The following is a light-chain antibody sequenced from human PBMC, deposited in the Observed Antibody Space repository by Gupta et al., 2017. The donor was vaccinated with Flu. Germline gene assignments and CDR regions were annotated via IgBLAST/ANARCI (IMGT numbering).Light chain of an antibody. CDR3: QQSYNNPFFT. V-gene: IGKV1-39*01. J-gene: IGKJ3*01. Sequence: DIQLTQSPSSLSASVGDSVTITCRTSQSIGIYLNWYQHKPRKAPKLLIYAASTLQTGVPSRFSGSGSGTDFTLTISSRQPEDFATYYCQQSYNNPFFTFGPGTKVDVE. CDR1: QSIGIY. CDR2: AAS.